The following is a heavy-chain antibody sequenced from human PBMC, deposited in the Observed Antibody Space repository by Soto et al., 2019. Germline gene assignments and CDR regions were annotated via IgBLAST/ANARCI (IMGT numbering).Heavy chain of an antibody. CDR3: TREAIQLWFDF. CDR1: GFTFRDQY. CDR2: IRDRPDRYTP. D-gene: IGHD5-18*01. J-gene: IGHJ4*02. Sequence: EVQLVASGGGFAQPGSSLTLSFEASGFTFRDQYMGWVRQAPGKGLEWVGRIRDRPDRYTPDYDASVKDRFIISRDDSKTLLYLHMNNLKTEASAVSFCTREAIQLWFDFWGQGTLVTVSS. V-gene: IGHV3-72*01.